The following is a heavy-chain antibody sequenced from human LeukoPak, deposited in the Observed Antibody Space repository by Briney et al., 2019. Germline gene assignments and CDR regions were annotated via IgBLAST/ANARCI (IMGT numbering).Heavy chain of an antibody. Sequence: GAAVKVSCKSSGYTFTGYYMHWVRHAPGQGHERMGWINPNSGGTNYAQKFEGRVTMTRDTSISTAYMELSRLRSDDTAVYYCARAQGKSYYYYYYMDVWGKGTTVTVSS. V-gene: IGHV1-2*02. J-gene: IGHJ6*03. CDR1: GYTFTGYY. CDR3: ARAQGKSYYYYYYMDV. CDR2: INPNSGGT.